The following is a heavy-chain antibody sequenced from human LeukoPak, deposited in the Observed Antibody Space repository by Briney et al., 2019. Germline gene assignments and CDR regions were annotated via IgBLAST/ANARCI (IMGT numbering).Heavy chain of an antibody. J-gene: IGHJ4*02. CDR1: GSRFTSYW. CDR3: TIHSGNSGQAY. CDR2: IYPGDSDT. D-gene: IGHD4-23*01. V-gene: IGHV5-51*01. Sequence: GESLKISCKAPGSRFTSYWIGWVRQMPGKGLEWMGIIYPGDSDTRYSPSFQGQVTISADKSIYTAYLQWSSLKASDTAMYYCTIHSGNSGQAYWGQGTLVTVSS.